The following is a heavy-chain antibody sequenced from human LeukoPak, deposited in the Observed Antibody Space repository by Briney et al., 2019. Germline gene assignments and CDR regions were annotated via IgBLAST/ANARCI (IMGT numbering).Heavy chain of an antibody. CDR1: GFSLSTSGVG. J-gene: IGHJ4*02. CDR2: IFWDDVA. Sequence: SGPTLVKPTQTLTLTCTFSGFSLSTSGVGVGWIRQPQGKALEWLAIIFWDDVARYSPSLKSRLTITKDTSKNQVVLTMTNMDPVDTATYYCAHRPATGSLFDYWGQGTLVTVSS. CDR3: AHRPATGSLFDY. V-gene: IGHV2-5*02. D-gene: IGHD4-17*01.